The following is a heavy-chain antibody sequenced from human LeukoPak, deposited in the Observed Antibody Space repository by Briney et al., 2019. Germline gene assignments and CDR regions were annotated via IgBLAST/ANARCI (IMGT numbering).Heavy chain of an antibody. CDR2: INPNSGGT. D-gene: IGHD3-3*01. Sequence: ASVKVSCKASGYTFTGYYMHWVRQAPGQGLEWMGRINPNSGGTNYAQKFQGRVTMTRDTSISTVYMELSRLRSDDTAVYYCARDLYDFWSGYYTYYFDYWGQGTLVTVSS. J-gene: IGHJ4*02. CDR1: GYTFTGYY. CDR3: ARDLYDFWSGYYTYYFDY. V-gene: IGHV1-2*06.